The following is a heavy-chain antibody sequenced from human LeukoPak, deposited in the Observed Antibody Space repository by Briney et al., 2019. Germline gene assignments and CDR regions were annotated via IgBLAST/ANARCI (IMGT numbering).Heavy chain of an antibody. V-gene: IGHV1-8*01. D-gene: IGHD6-6*01. J-gene: IGHJ3*02. CDR3: ATCRALNPSIAAWAPVAFDI. CDR2: MNPNTGNT. Sequence: ASVKVSCKASGYTFNSYDINWVRQATGQGLEWMGWMNPNTGNTGHAQNFQGRVTMTEDTSTDTAYMELSSLRSEDTAVYYCATCRALNPSIAAWAPVAFDIWGQGTMVTVSS. CDR1: GYTFNSYD.